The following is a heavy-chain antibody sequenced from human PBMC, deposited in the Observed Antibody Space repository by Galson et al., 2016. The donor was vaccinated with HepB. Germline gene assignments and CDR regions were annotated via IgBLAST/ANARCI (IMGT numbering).Heavy chain of an antibody. CDR3: ARDRNGYDFWSGYYFLDY. D-gene: IGHD3-3*01. Sequence: SLRLSCAAYGFNFSDYSVNWVRQAPGKGLEWVSYISSGSGTKYYADSVMGRFTISRDDAKKSLYLRMNSLRVEDTAVYYCARDRNGYDFWSGYYFLDYWGQGILVTVSS. V-gene: IGHV3-48*04. CDR2: ISSGSGTK. J-gene: IGHJ4*02. CDR1: GFNFSDYS.